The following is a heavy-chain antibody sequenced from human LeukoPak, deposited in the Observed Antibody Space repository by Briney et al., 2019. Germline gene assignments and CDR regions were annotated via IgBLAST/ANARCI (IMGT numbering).Heavy chain of an antibody. CDR2: INHSGST. CDR1: GFTFSRHS. Sequence: GSLRLSCAASGFTFSRHSMNWVRQPPGKGLEWIGEINHSGSTNYNPSLKSRVTISVDTSKNQFSLKVSSVTAADTAVYYCARVRGSYTFDYWGQGTLVTVSS. V-gene: IGHV4-34*01. J-gene: IGHJ4*02. D-gene: IGHD1-26*01. CDR3: ARVRGSYTFDY.